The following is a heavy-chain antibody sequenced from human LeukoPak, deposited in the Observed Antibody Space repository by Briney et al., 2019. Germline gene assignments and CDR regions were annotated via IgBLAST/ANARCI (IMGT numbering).Heavy chain of an antibody. D-gene: IGHD3-16*01. CDR1: GFTFSSYW. J-gene: IGHJ5*02. V-gene: IGHV3-74*01. CDR3: ARTRTLPIAGGFDT. Sequence: QPGGSLLLSCAASGFTFSSYWMHWVRQGPGKGLVWVSRISTDGSSTDYADSVKGRFTISRENAKNTLYLQMNSLRAEDTAVYYCARTRTLPIAGGFDTWGQGSLVTVSS. CDR2: ISTDGSST.